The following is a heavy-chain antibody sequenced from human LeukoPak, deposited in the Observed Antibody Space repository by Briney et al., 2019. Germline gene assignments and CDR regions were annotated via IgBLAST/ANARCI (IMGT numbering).Heavy chain of an antibody. CDR1: GYTLTELS. CDR2: FDPEDGET. D-gene: IGHD3-22*01. V-gene: IGHV1-24*01. Sequence: ASVKVSCKVSGYTLTELSMHWVRQAPGKGLEWMGGFDPEDGETIYAQKFQGRVTMTEDTSTDTAYMELSSLRSEDTAVYYCATAAFQLLYVSSGYYLGTWGQGTLVTVSS. CDR3: ATAAFQLLYVSSGYYLGT. J-gene: IGHJ5*02.